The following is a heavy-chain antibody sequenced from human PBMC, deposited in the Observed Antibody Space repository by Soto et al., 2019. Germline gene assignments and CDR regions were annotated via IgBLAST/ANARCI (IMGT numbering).Heavy chain of an antibody. V-gene: IGHV3-30-3*01. Sequence: GGSLRLSCAAPGFTFSSYAMHWVRQAPGKGLEWVAVISYDGSNKYYADSVKGRFTISRDNSKNTLYLQMNSLRAEDTAVYYFARDLVPYSSGSNWFDFWGQGTLGTV. CDR2: ISYDGSNK. J-gene: IGHJ5*01. D-gene: IGHD3-22*01. CDR3: ARDLVPYSSGSNWFDF. CDR1: GFTFSSYA.